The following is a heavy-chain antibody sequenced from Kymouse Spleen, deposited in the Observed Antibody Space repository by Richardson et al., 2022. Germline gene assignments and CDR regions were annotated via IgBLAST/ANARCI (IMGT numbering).Heavy chain of an antibody. Sequence: QVQLVESGGGVVQPGRSLRLSCAASGFTFSSYGMHWVRQAPGKGLEWVAVIWYDGSNKYYADSVKGRFTISRDNSKNTLYLQMNSLRAEDTAVYYCARDQGSSSSGGVYYYYYGMDVWGQGTTVTVSS. D-gene: IGHD6-6*01. CDR2: IWYDGSNK. CDR1: GFTFSSYG. CDR3: ARDQGSSSSGGVYYYYYGMDV. V-gene: IGHV3-33*01. J-gene: IGHJ6*02.